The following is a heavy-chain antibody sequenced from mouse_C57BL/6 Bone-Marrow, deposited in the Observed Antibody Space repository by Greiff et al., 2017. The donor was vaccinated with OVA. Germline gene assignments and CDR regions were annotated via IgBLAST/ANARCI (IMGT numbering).Heavy chain of an antibody. D-gene: IGHD1-1*02. Sequence: EVQGVESGGDLVKPGGSLKLSCAASGFTFSSYGMSWVRQTPDKRLEWVATLSSGGSYTYYPDSVKGRFTISRDNAKNTLYLQMSSLKSEDTAMYYCARQGVLCYAMDYWGQGTSVTVSS. CDR3: ARQGVLCYAMDY. CDR2: LSSGGSYT. V-gene: IGHV5-6*01. CDR1: GFTFSSYG. J-gene: IGHJ4*01.